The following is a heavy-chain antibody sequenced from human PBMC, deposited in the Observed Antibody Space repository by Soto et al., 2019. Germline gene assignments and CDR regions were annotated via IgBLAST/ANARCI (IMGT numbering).Heavy chain of an antibody. CDR3: ARGNFDY. V-gene: IGHV4-4*02. CDR1: GVSISSSNW. Sequence: QVQLQESGPGLVKPSGTLSLTCAVSGVSISSSNWWCWIRQSPEKGLEWIGEIHHSGSTNYNPSLKSRVTTSVDRSNNQVSLKLSSVTAADTAVYYCARGNFDYWGQGTLVTVSS. CDR2: IHHSGST. J-gene: IGHJ4*02.